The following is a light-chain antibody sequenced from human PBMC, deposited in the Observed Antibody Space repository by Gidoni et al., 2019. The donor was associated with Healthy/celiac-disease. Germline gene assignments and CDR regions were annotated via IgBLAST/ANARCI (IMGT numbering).Light chain of an antibody. Sequence: AIRMTQSPSSFSASTGDRVTITCRASQGIISYLAWYQQKPGKAPKLLIYAASTLQSGVPSRFIGSGSGTDFTLTISCLQSEDFATYYCQQYYSYPYTFGQGTKLEIK. CDR1: QGIISY. CDR3: QQYYSYPYT. V-gene: IGKV1-8*01. J-gene: IGKJ2*01. CDR2: AAS.